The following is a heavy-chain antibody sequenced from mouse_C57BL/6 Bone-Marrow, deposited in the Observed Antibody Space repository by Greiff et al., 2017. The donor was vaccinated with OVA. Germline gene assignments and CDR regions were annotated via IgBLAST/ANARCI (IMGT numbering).Heavy chain of an antibody. V-gene: IGHV14-1*01. CDR1: GFNITDYY. CDR2: IDPEDGDT. CDR3: TSYYYGSSWFAY. J-gene: IGHJ3*01. D-gene: IGHD1-1*01. Sequence: EVQLQQSGAELVRPGASVKLSCTASGFNITDYYMHWVKQRPEPGLEWIGRIDPEDGDTEYAPKFQGKATMTADTSSNTAYLQLSSLTSEDTAVYYCTSYYYGSSWFAYWGQGTLVTVSA.